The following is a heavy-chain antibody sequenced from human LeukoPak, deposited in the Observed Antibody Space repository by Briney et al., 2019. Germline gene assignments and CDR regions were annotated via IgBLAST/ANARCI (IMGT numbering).Heavy chain of an antibody. J-gene: IGHJ6*02. CDR2: ISDSGGST. Sequence: PGGSLGLSCSASGVPFSSYAMHWVRQAPGKGLEYVSAISDSGGSTYYADSVKGRFTISRDNSKNTLYLQMSSLRAEDTAVYFCVRGYSFGPYGMDVWGQGTTVTVSS. CDR1: GVPFSSYA. D-gene: IGHD2-15*01. CDR3: VRGYSFGPYGMDV. V-gene: IGHV3-64D*09.